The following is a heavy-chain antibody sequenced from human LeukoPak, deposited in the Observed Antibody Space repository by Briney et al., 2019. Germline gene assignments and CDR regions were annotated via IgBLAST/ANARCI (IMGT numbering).Heavy chain of an antibody. CDR2: INPNSGGT. D-gene: IGHD4-23*01. V-gene: IGHV1-2*04. CDR3: ARDKDYGGNSYDAFDI. Sequence: ASVKVSCKASGYTFTGYHMHWVRQAPGQGLEWMGWINPNSGGTNYAQKFQGWVTMTRDTSISTAYMELSRLRSDDTAVYYCARDKDYGGNSYDAFDIWGQGTMVTVSS. CDR1: GYTFTGYH. J-gene: IGHJ3*02.